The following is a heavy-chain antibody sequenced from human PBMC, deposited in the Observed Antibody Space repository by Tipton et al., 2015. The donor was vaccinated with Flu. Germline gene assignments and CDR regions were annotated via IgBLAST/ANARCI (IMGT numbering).Heavy chain of an antibody. CDR3: ARGPGRYSSGWYFVDY. J-gene: IGHJ4*02. CDR2: IYYSGST. Sequence: TLSLTCTVSGGSISSSSYYWGWIRQPPGKGLEWIGSIYYSGSTYYNPSPKSRVTISVDTSKNQFSLKLSSVTAADTAVYYCARGPGRYSSGWYFVDYWGQGTLVTVSS. CDR1: GGSISSSSYY. D-gene: IGHD6-19*01. V-gene: IGHV4-39*07.